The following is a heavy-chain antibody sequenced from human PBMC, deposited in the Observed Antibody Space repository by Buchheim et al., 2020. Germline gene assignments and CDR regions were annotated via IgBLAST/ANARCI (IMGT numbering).Heavy chain of an antibody. Sequence: QVQLVQSGAEVKKPGSSVKVSCKASGGTFNSDPISWVRQAPGQTFEWMGRIIPIFGTANYAQKFQGRVTITADKSTSTAYMELSSLRSEDTAVYYCARESRSIAVAEIYYYYYGMDVWGQGTT. V-gene: IGHV1-69*14. CDR1: GGTFNSDP. CDR2: IIPIFGTA. CDR3: ARESRSIAVAEIYYYYYGMDV. J-gene: IGHJ6*02. D-gene: IGHD6-19*01.